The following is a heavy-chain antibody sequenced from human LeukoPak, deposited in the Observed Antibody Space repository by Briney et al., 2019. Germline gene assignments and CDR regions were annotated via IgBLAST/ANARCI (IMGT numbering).Heavy chain of an antibody. V-gene: IGHV1-46*01. CDR1: GYTFTSYY. D-gene: IGHD2-15*01. Sequence: ASVKVSCKASGYTFTSYYMHWVRQAPGQGLEWMGIINPSGGSTSYAQKFQGRVTMTRDTSTSTVYMELSSLRSEDRAVYYCAGVSGYCSGGSCYGLPSHGMDVWGQGTTVTVSS. J-gene: IGHJ6*02. CDR3: AGVSGYCSGGSCYGLPSHGMDV. CDR2: INPSGGST.